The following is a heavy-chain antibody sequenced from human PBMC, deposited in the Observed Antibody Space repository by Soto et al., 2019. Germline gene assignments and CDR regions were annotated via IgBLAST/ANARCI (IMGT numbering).Heavy chain of an antibody. J-gene: IGHJ5*02. CDR3: AREVGFGWFDP. V-gene: IGHV4-39*02. CDR2: IYYRGST. CDR1: GDSISSSSYY. Sequence: QLQLQESGPGQVKPPETLSLTCTVSGDSISSSSYYWGWIRQSPGKGLEWIGSIYYRGSTHYNPSLKSRVTTSIDTSANQFSLNLTSVTAADTAVYYCAREVGFGWFDPWGQGTLVTVSS. D-gene: IGHD3-3*01.